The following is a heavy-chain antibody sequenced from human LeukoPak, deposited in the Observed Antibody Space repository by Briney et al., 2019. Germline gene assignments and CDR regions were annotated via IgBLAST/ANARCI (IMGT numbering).Heavy chain of an antibody. CDR2: IYNSVRT. Sequence: SETLSLTCIASGGSVSSGSYYWSWMRPPPGKGLEWIGYIYNSVRTNYNPSLKSRVTISVDTSKNQLSLKLSSVTAADTAVYFCVRDLVATIDHYYYGMDVWGQGTTVTVSS. CDR3: VRDLVATIDHYYYGMDV. CDR1: GGSVSSGSYY. J-gene: IGHJ6*02. V-gene: IGHV4-61*01. D-gene: IGHD5-12*01.